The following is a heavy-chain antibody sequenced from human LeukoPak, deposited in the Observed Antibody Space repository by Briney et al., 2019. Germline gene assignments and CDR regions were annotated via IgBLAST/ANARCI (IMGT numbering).Heavy chain of an antibody. CDR2: INPSGGST. V-gene: IGHV1-46*01. D-gene: IGHD3-22*01. J-gene: IGHJ3*02. CDR3: ARDSMIVVENPYELSAFDI. Sequence: ASVKVSCKASGYTFTSYYMHWVRQAPGQGLEWMGIINPSGGSTSYAQKFQGRVTMTRDTSTSTVYMELSSLRSEDTAVYYCARDSMIVVENPYELSAFDIWGQGTMATVSS. CDR1: GYTFTSYY.